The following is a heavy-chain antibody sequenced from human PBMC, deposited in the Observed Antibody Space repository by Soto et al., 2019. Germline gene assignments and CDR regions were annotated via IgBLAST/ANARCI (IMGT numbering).Heavy chain of an antibody. D-gene: IGHD1-7*01. CDR3: ASFYGWGTRPFGY. J-gene: IGHJ4*02. V-gene: IGHV1-69*02. CDR1: GGTFSSYT. Sequence: QVQLVQSGAEVKKPGSSVKVSCKASGGTFSSYTINWVRQAPGHGLEWMGRIIPILGMSTYAQKFQGRVTATAEKTRTTASMQASSLRLDATSTYSGASFYGWGTRPFGYGGQGTLGT. CDR2: IIPILGMS.